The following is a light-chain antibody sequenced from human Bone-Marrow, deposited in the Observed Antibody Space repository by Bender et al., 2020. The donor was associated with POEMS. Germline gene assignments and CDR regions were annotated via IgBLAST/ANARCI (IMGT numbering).Light chain of an antibody. CDR2: EDT. J-gene: IGLJ2*01. CDR3: CAYASSSTLL. V-gene: IGLV2-23*01. CDR1: SSDVGDFDY. Sequence: QSVLTQPASVSGSPGQSITISCTSTSSDVGDFDYVSWYQQHPGKAPKLIVYEDTKRPSGVSNRFSGSKSGNTASLTLYGLQAEDEADYYCCAYASSSTLLFGGGTKVTVL.